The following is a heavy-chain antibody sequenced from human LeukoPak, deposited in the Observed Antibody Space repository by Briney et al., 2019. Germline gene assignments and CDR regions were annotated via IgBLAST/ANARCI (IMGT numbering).Heavy chain of an antibody. CDR2: VRYDGSNK. CDR3: AKGLTTVTTRGVDY. D-gene: IGHD4-17*01. CDR1: GFTFNRDT. Sequence: GGSLRLSCAASGFTFNRDTMNWVRQAPGKGLAWVAFVRYDGSNKYYADSVKGRFTISRDNSKNTLDLQMKSLRAEDTAVYYCAKGLTTVTTRGVDYWGQGTLVTVSS. J-gene: IGHJ4*02. V-gene: IGHV3-30*02.